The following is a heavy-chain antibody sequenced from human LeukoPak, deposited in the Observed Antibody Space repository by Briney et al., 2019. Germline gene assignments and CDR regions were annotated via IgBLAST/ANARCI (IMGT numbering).Heavy chain of an antibody. D-gene: IGHD6-13*01. J-gene: IGHJ5*02. CDR2: ISGSGGST. V-gene: IGHV3-23*01. CDR1: GFTFSSYA. Sequence: GGSLRLSCAASGFTFSSYAMSWVRQAPGKGLEWVSAISGSGGSTYYADSVKGRFTISRDNSKNTLYLQMNSLRAEDTAVYYCARHIAATGTRWFDPWGQGTLVTVSS. CDR3: ARHIAATGTRWFDP.